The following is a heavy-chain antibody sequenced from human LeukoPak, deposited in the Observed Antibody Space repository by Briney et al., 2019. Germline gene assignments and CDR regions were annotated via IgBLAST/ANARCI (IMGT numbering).Heavy chain of an antibody. Sequence: GGSLRLSCAASGFTFSSYAMHWVRQAPGKGLEWVAVISYDGSNKYYADSVKGRFTISRDNSKNTLYLQMNSLRAEDTAVYYCARDSLSTVSYYFDYWGQGTLVTVS. V-gene: IGHV3-30-3*01. CDR2: ISYDGSNK. CDR3: ARDSLSTVSYYFDY. CDR1: GFTFSSYA. J-gene: IGHJ4*02.